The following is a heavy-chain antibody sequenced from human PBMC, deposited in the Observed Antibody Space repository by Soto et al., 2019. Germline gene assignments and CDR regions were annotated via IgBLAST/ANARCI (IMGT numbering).Heavy chain of an antibody. CDR3: ASDKYSSGWYDY. CDR2: IYYSGST. Sequence: PSETLSLTCTVSGGSISSYYWSWIRQPPGKGLEWIGYIYYSGSTNYNPSLKSRVTISVDTSKNQFSLKLSSVTAADTAVYYCASDKYSSGWYDYWGQGTLVTVSS. J-gene: IGHJ4*02. V-gene: IGHV4-59*01. CDR1: GGSISSYY. D-gene: IGHD6-19*01.